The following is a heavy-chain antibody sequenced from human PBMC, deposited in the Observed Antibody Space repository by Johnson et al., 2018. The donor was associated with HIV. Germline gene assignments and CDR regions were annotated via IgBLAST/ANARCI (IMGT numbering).Heavy chain of an antibody. D-gene: IGHD3-10*01. V-gene: IGHV3-11*04. CDR1: GFTFSDYY. J-gene: IGHJ3*02. CDR3: ASPKTPTRVVRGAFDI. Sequence: QVQLVESGGGLVKPGGSLRLSCAASGFTFSDYYMSWIRQAPGKGLEWVSGIYWTGGRTIYADTVKGRFSISRDNAKNSLYLQMNSLRADDTAVYYCASPKTPTRVVRGAFDIWGQGTMVTVSS. CDR2: IYWTGGRT.